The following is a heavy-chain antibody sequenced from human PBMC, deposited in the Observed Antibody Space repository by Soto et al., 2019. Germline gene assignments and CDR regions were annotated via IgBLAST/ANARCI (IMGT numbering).Heavy chain of an antibody. CDR3: ARDAPGLEQWLVDAFDI. CDR2: VSYDGSNK. D-gene: IGHD6-19*01. CDR1: GFTFSSYA. J-gene: IGHJ3*02. Sequence: QVQLVESGGGVVQPGRSLRLSCAASGFTFSSYAMHWVRQAPGKGLEWVAVVSYDGSNKYYADSVKGRFTISRDNSKNTLYLQMNGLGAEDTAVYYCARDAPGLEQWLVDAFDIWGQGAMVTVSS. V-gene: IGHV3-30-3*01.